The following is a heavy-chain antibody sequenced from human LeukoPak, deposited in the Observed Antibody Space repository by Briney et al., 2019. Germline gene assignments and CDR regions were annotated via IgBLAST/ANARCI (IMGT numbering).Heavy chain of an antibody. CDR1: GFTFSGSA. CDR2: IRSKANSYAT. J-gene: IGHJ3*02. D-gene: IGHD6-13*01. CDR3: AKDWPSEWQQLPDYDAVDI. Sequence: GGSLRLSCAASGFTFSGSAMHWVRQASGKGLEWVGRIRSKANSYATAYAASVKGRFTISRDDSRNTAYLQMHSLKTEDTAVYYCAKDWPSEWQQLPDYDAVDIWGQGTMVTVSS. V-gene: IGHV3-73*01.